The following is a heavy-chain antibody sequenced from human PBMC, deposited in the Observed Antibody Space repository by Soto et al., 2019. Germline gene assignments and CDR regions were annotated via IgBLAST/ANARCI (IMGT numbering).Heavy chain of an antibody. CDR3: ARVPGVGYYDSSGYREDYYFDY. D-gene: IGHD3-22*01. V-gene: IGHV1-3*01. J-gene: IGHJ4*02. Sequence: GASVKVSCKASGYTFTSYAMHWVRQAPGQRLEWMGWISAGNGNTKYSQKFQGRVTITRDTSASTAYMELSSLRSEDTAVYYCARVPGVGYYDSSGYREDYYFDYWGQGTLVTVSS. CDR2: ISAGNGNT. CDR1: GYTFTSYA.